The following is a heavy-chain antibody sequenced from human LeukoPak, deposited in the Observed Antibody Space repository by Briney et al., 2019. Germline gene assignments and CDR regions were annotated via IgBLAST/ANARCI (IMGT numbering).Heavy chain of an antibody. V-gene: IGHV1-2*02. D-gene: IGHD7-27*01. J-gene: IGHJ6*03. CDR2: MNPNSGGT. CDR1: GYTFTGYY. CDR3: ARDRSDWGYMDV. Sequence: ASVKVSCKASGYTFTGYYMHWVRQAPGQGLEWMGWMNPNSGGTNYAQKFQGRVTMTRDTSISTAYMELSRLRSDDTAVYYCARDRSDWGYMDVWGKGTTVTISS.